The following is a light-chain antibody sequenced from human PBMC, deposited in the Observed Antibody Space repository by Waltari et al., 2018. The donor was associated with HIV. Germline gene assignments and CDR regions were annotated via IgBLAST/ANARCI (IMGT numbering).Light chain of an antibody. CDR1: QSISSR. CDR3: QQYNSYPYT. J-gene: IGKJ2*01. Sequence: DIQMTQSPSTLSASVGDRVTITCRASQSISSRLAWYQQKPGKAPKLLIYKASSLESGVPSRFSGSGSGTEFTLTISSLQPDEFATYYCQQYNSYPYTFGQVTKLEIK. V-gene: IGKV1-5*03. CDR2: KAS.